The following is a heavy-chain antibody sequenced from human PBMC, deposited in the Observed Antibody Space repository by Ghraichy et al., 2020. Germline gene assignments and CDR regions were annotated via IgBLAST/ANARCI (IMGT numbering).Heavy chain of an antibody. V-gene: IGHV3-48*01. D-gene: IGHD6-13*01. CDR1: GFSFSDYS. J-gene: IGHJ2*01. CDR2: ITGSSITI. CDR3: ARLPLPRRAAVGDWYFDL. Sequence: GGSLRHSCEGSGFSFSDYSMIWVRLTPRKALEWVSYITGSSITIFYTDSVKGRFTISRDNAKNSLYLQMNSLRAEDTAVYYCARLPLPRRAAVGDWYFDLGGRGTLVTVSS.